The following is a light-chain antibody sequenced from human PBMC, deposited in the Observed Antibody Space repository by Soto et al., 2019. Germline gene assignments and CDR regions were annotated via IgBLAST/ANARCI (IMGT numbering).Light chain of an antibody. Sequence: FLTQSLATLSLSPGERATLSCRASQDVGTYVAWYQVRGGQAPRLLISGASKRATGIPERINGGGSGADFTLTINSLESEDFGVYFCQQGGNWPVTFGQGTRVEIK. CDR2: GAS. CDR1: QDVGTY. V-gene: IGKV3D-11*01. J-gene: IGKJ5*01. CDR3: QQGGNWPVT.